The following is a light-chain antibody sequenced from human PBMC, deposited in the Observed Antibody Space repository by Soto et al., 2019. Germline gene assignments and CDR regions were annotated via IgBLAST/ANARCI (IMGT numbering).Light chain of an antibody. CDR3: SSYAGSNHLV. Sequence: QSVLTQPPSASGSPGQSVTISCTGTSSDVVGYNYVSWYQQHPGKAPKLMIYEVSKRPSGVPDRFSGSKSGNTASLTVSGLQAEDEADYYCSSYAGSNHLVFGGGTKVTVL. V-gene: IGLV2-8*01. CDR1: SSDVVGYNY. J-gene: IGLJ2*01. CDR2: EVS.